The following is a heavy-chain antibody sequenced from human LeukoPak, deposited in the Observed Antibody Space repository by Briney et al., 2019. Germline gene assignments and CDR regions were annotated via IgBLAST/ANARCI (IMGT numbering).Heavy chain of an antibody. D-gene: IGHD3-22*01. V-gene: IGHV4-39*01. CDR2: IYYSGST. CDR3: ARPRSSGYYSGAFDI. Sequence: SETLSLTCTVSGGSISSSSYYWGWIRQPPGKGLEWIGSIYYSGSTYYNPSLKSRVTISVDTSKNQFSLKLSSVTAADTAVYNCARPRSSGYYSGAFDIWGQGTMVTVSS. J-gene: IGHJ3*02. CDR1: GGSISSSSYY.